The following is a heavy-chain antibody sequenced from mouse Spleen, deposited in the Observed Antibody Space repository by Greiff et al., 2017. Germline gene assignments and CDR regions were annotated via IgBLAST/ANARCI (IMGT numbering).Heavy chain of an antibody. V-gene: IGHV10-1*02. J-gene: IGHJ4*01. CDR2: IRSKSNNYAT. CDR1: GFTFNTYA. Sequence: EVKLQESGGGLVQPKGSLKLSCAASGFTFNTYAMNWVRQAPGKGLEWVARIRSKSNNYATYYADSVKDRFTISRDDSQSMLYLQMNNLKTEDTAMYYCVRENWSYAMDYWGQGTSVTVSS. D-gene: IGHD4-1*01. CDR3: VRENWSYAMDY.